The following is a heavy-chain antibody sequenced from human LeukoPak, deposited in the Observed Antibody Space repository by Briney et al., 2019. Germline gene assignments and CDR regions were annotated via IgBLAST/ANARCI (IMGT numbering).Heavy chain of an antibody. D-gene: IGHD3-3*01. Sequence: SVKVSCKASGFTFTSSAMQWVRQARGQRLEWIGWIVVGSGNTNYAQKFQERVTITRDMSTSTAYMELSSLRSEDTAVYYCAAQNLEGYWFDPWGKGTLVTVSS. J-gene: IGHJ5*02. CDR3: AAQNLEGYWFDP. V-gene: IGHV1-58*02. CDR1: GFTFTSSA. CDR2: IVVGSGNT.